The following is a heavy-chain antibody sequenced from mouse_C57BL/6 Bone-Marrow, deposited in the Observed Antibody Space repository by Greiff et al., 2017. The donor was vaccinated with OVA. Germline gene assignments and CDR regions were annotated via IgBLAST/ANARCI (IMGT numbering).Heavy chain of an antibody. J-gene: IGHJ4*01. CDR1: GYTFTDYE. D-gene: IGHD2-3*01. Sequence: VQLQQSGAELVRPGASVTLSCKASGYTFTDYEMHWVKQTPVHGLEWIGAIDPETGGTAYNQKFKGKAILTADKSSSTAYMELRSLTSEDSAVYYCTTYDGYYEQSYWGRGTSVTVTS. CDR3: TTYDGYYEQSY. V-gene: IGHV1-15*01. CDR2: IDPETGGT.